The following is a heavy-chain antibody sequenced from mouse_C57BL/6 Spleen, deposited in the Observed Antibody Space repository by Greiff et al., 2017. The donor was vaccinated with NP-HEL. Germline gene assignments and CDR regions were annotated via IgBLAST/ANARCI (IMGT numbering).Heavy chain of an antibody. Sequence: VQLQQSGAELARPGASVKMSCKASGYTFTSYTMHWVKQRPGPGLEWIGYINPSSGYTKSNQKFKDKATLTADKSSSTAYMQLSSLTSEDSAVYYCARSRGNYFDYWGQGTTLTVSS. J-gene: IGHJ2*01. CDR1: GYTFTSYT. CDR2: INPSSGYT. D-gene: IGHD1-1*02. CDR3: ARSRGNYFDY. V-gene: IGHV1-4*01.